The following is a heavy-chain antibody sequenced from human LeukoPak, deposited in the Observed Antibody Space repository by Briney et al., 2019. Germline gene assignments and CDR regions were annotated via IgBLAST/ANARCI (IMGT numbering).Heavy chain of an antibody. Sequence: SETLSLTCTVSGASIISDNWSWIRQPAGKGLEWIGRIYSSGTTNYNPSLKSRVTILLDTSKSQFSLKLNSVTAADTAVYYCARCTSTSCYNFDYWGQGALVTVSS. CDR3: ARCTSTSCYNFDY. V-gene: IGHV4-4*07. J-gene: IGHJ4*02. CDR1: GASIISDN. CDR2: IYSSGTT. D-gene: IGHD2-2*02.